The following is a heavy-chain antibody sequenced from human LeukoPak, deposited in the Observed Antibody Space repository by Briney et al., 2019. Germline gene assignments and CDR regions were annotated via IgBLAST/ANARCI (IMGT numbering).Heavy chain of an antibody. V-gene: IGHV3-15*01. Sequence: PGGSLRLSCAASGFTFSNAWMSWVRQAPGKGLEWVGRIKSKTDGGTTDYAAPVKGRFTISRDESKNTLYLQMNSLKTEDTAVYYCTTDLGITMVRGVIPWGQGTLVTVSS. CDR3: TTDLGITMVRGVIP. D-gene: IGHD3-10*01. CDR1: GFTFSNAW. CDR2: IKSKTDGGTT. J-gene: IGHJ5*02.